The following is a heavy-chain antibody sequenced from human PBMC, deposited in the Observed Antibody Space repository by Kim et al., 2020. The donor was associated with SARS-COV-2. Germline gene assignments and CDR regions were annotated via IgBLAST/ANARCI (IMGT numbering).Heavy chain of an antibody. CDR3: ASLLEMATIIVGDYYYGMDV. CDR2: ISWNRGSI. J-gene: IGHJ6*02. V-gene: IGHV3-9*01. D-gene: IGHD5-12*01. CDR1: GFTFDDYA. Sequence: GGSLRLSCAASGFTFDDYAMHWVRQAPGKGLEWVSGISWNRGSIGYADCGKGRFTISIANAKNSLYLQMNSLRAEDTALYYCASLLEMATIIVGDYYYGMDVRGQGTTVTVSS.